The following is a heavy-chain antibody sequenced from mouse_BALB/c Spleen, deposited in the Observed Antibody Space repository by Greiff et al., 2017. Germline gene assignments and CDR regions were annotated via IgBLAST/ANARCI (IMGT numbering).Heavy chain of an antibody. CDR3: ARSMITTAWFAY. Sequence: VQGVESGPGLVAPSQSLSITCTVSGFSLTSYGVHWVRQPPGKGLEWLGVIWAGGSTNYNSALMSRLSISKDNSKSQVFLKMNSLQTDDTAMYYCARSMITTAWFAYWGQGTLVTVSA. CDR2: IWAGGST. J-gene: IGHJ3*01. CDR1: GFSLTSYG. V-gene: IGHV2-9*02. D-gene: IGHD2-4*01.